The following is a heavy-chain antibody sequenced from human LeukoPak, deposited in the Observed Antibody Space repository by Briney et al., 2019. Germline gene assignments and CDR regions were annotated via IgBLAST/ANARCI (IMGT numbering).Heavy chain of an antibody. CDR2: IYYSGST. V-gene: IGHV4-39*01. D-gene: IGHD3-22*01. CDR1: GGSISSSSYY. J-gene: IGHJ4*02. CDR3: ARGYGWSYYYDSSGRYLPDY. Sequence: LETLSLTCTVSGGSISSSSYYWGWIRQPPGKGLEWIGSIYYSGSTYYNPSLKSRVTISVDTSKNQFSLKLSSVTAADTAVYYCARGYGWSYYYDSSGRYLPDYWGQGTLVTVSS.